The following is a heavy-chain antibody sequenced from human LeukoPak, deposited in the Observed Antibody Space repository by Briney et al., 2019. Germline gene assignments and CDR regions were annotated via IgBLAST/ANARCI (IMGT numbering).Heavy chain of an antibody. CDR1: GGTFSSYA. Sequence: ASVKVSCKASGGTFSSYAISWVRQAPGQGLEWMGRIIPIFGIANYAQKFQGRVTITADKSTSTAYMELSSLRSEDTTVYHCARGSYGSNYYYYGMDVWGQGTTVTVSS. CDR2: IIPIFGIA. J-gene: IGHJ6*02. D-gene: IGHD5-18*01. V-gene: IGHV1-69*04. CDR3: ARGSYGSNYYYYGMDV.